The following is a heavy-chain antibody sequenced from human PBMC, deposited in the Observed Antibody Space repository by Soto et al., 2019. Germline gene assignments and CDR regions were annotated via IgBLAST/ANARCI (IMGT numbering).Heavy chain of an antibody. V-gene: IGHV3-73*01. Sequence: GGSLRLSCAASGFTFGASALQWVRQASGKGLEWLGRIGSKGETYATTYAASVKGRFTISRDTSRNTVFLQMNSLRGEDTAVYYCAKDDAPAAPSTLDNWGRGTLVTVSS. CDR1: GFTFGASA. J-gene: IGHJ4*02. CDR3: AKDDAPAAPSTLDN. D-gene: IGHD2-2*01. CDR2: IGSKGETYAT.